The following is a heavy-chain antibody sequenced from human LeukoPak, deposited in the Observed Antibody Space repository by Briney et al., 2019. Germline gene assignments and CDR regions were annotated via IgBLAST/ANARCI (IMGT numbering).Heavy chain of an antibody. CDR3: AAYYYDRYYYMDV. V-gene: IGHV3-66*01. CDR1: GFTVSNNY. D-gene: IGHD3-22*01. Sequence: SGGSLRLSCAASGFTVSNNYMSWVRQAPGKGLEWVSVIYSGGSTYYADSVKGRFTISRDNSKNTLYLQMNSLRAEDTAVYYCAAYYYDRYYYMDVWGKGTTVTISS. CDR2: IYSGGST. J-gene: IGHJ6*03.